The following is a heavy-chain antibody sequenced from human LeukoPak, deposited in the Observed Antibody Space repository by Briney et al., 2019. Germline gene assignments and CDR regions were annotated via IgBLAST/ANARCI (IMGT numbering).Heavy chain of an antibody. CDR1: GFTFSSYG. Sequence: PGGSLRLSCGASGFTFSSYGMTWVRQAPGKGLEWVSAISGSGGSTYYADSVKGRFTISRDNSKNTQYLQMNSLRAEDTALYYCAKDLNYGDLLDYWGQGSLVTVSS. J-gene: IGHJ4*02. D-gene: IGHD4-17*01. CDR2: ISGSGGST. V-gene: IGHV3-23*01. CDR3: AKDLNYGDLLDY.